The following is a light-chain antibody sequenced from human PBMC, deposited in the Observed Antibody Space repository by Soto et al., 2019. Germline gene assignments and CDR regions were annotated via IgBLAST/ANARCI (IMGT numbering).Light chain of an antibody. CDR2: SAS. Sequence: DIQMTQSPSSLSASVGDRVTITCRASQSISTYLNWYQQKPGKAPEFLIYSASSLQSGVPSRFSGSGSGTDFTLTINSLQPEDFATYYCQQYLSYPYTFGQGTKLEI. CDR3: QQYLSYPYT. V-gene: IGKV1-39*01. J-gene: IGKJ2*01. CDR1: QSISTY.